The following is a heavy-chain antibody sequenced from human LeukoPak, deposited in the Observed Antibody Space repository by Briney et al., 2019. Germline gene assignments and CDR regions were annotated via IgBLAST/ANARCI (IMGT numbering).Heavy chain of an antibody. V-gene: IGHV3-23*01. CDR3: RRDGGRCGSYRHFDY. CDR1: GFTFSSYA. CDR2: ISGSGDYT. D-gene: IGHD2-15*01. J-gene: IGHJ4*02. Sequence: GGSLRLSCAASGFTFSSYAMGRVRQAPGKGLEWISTISGSGDYTFYADSVKGRFTISTDSSQNSLFLQMNSLTADDTAIYYWRRDGGRCGSYRHFDYWGQEPLVTVSS.